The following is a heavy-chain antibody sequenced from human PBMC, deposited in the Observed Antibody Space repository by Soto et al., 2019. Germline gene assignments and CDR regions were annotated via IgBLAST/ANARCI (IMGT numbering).Heavy chain of an antibody. V-gene: IGHV3-21*01. Sequence: AGGSLRLSCAASGFTFSSYSMNWVRQAPGKGLEWVSSISSSSSYIYYADSVKGRFTISRDNAKNSLYLQMNSLRAEDTAVYYCARDRKRQWVSRRGDAFDIWGQGTMVTVS. CDR2: ISSSSSYI. CDR3: ARDRKRQWVSRRGDAFDI. D-gene: IGHD6-19*01. J-gene: IGHJ3*02. CDR1: GFTFSSYS.